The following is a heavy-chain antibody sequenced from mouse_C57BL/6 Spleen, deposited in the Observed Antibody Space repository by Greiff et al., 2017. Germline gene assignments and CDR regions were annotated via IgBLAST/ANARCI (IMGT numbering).Heavy chain of an antibody. J-gene: IGHJ4*01. D-gene: IGHD1-1*01. V-gene: IGHV2-9-1*01. CDR3: ARMGNYYGSSPHYAMDY. CDR2: IWTGGGT. CDR1: GFSLTSYA. Sequence: VKLMESGPGLVAPSQSLSITCTVSGFSLTSYAISWVRQPPGKGLEWLGVIWTGGGTNYNSALKSRLSISKDNSKSQVFLKMNSLQTDDTARYYCARMGNYYGSSPHYAMDYWGQGTSVTVSS.